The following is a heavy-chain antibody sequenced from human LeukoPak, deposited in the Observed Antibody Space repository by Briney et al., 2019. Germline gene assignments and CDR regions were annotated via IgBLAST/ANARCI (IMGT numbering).Heavy chain of an antibody. D-gene: IGHD5-18*01. V-gene: IGHV3-48*01. CDR2: ISGSSSPI. J-gene: IGHJ4*02. CDR3: ARDFRQLWLRTFDY. Sequence: PGGSLRLSCAASRFTFSSYSMNWVRQAPGKGLEWVSYISGSSSPISYAYSVKGRFTISRDNAKNSLYLQMYSLRAEDTAVYYCARDFRQLWLRTFDYWGQGTLVTVSS. CDR1: RFTFSSYS.